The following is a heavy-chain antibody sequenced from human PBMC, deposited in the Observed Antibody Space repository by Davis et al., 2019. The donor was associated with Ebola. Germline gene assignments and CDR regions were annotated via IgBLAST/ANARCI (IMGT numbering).Heavy chain of an antibody. V-gene: IGHV5-51*01. CDR3: ARHSSVATRDGSDY. J-gene: IGHJ4*02. CDR2: NERGDSDT. Sequence: GESLKISCQGSGYSFSSYWGAWVCQVPGRALALLGMNERGDSDTRNSPCLQGQVTISADKFTNTAYLQWSSLEASDSAIYYCARHSSVATRDGSDYWAQGSLVTVSS. D-gene: IGHD6-6*01. CDR1: GYSFSSYW.